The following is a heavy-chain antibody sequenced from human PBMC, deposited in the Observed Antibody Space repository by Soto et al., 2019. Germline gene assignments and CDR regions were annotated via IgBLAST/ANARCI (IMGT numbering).Heavy chain of an antibody. CDR1: VFTFNIYA. Sequence: GGSLILACASSVFTFNIYALHWVRQAPGKGLEWVAVISFDGTKKYYSDSVKGRFTISRDNLKNTLYLQMNNLRVEDAALYFCAREDDYGYRYINYGLDVWGQGTTVTVSS. CDR3: AREDDYGYRYINYGLDV. J-gene: IGHJ6*02. D-gene: IGHD4-17*01. V-gene: IGHV3-30-3*01. CDR2: ISFDGTKK.